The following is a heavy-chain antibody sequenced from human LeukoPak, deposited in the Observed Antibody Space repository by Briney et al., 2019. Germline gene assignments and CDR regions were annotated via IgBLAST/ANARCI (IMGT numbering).Heavy chain of an antibody. D-gene: IGHD3-3*02. CDR3: ARAFFNSGFDY. CDR2: NDPNSGGT. V-gene: IGHV1-2*02. J-gene: IGHJ4*02. CDR1: GYTFTGHY. Sequence: GASVKVSCKPSGYTFTGHYVHWLRQAPGQGLTWMGWNDPNSGGTDYAQQYQGRVTLARDTSITTVYMELSSLTSDDSAVYYCARAFFNSGFDYWGQGTLVTVSS.